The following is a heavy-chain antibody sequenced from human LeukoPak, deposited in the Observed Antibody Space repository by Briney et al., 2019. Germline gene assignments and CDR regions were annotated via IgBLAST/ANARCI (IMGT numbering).Heavy chain of an antibody. D-gene: IGHD3-9*01. Sequence: GSLRLSCAASGFTFSSYSMNWVRQAPGKGLEWVSYSSSSSSYIYYADSVEGRLTISRDNAKNSLYLQMNSLRAEDTAVYYCAREGGEYDSLTGYYIYYYYYGMDVWGQGTTVTVSS. CDR1: GFTFSSYS. CDR2: SSSSSSYI. CDR3: AREGGEYDSLTGYYIYYYYYGMDV. J-gene: IGHJ6*02. V-gene: IGHV3-21*01.